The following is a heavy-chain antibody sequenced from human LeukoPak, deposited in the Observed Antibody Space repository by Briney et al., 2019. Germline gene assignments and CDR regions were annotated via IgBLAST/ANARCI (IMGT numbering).Heavy chain of an antibody. CDR3: AKKKTEYSSGWYGDDY. V-gene: IGHV3-23*01. CDR1: GFPFTSYA. Sequence: GGSLRLSCAASGFPFTSYAMTWVRQAPGKGLEWVSAISGSGVTTYFADSVKGRFTISRDNSENTLYLQMNSLRAEDTAVYYCAKKKTEYSSGWYGDDYWGQGTLVTVSS. J-gene: IGHJ4*02. D-gene: IGHD6-19*01. CDR2: ISGSGVTT.